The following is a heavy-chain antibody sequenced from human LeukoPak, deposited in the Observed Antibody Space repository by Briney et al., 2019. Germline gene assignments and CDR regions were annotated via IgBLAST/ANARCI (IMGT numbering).Heavy chain of an antibody. V-gene: IGHV1-2*02. CDR2: IHPNSGGT. Sequence: ASVKVSCKASGYTFTGYYMHWVRQAPGQGLEWMGWIHPNSGGTNYAQKFQGRVTMTRDTSISTAYMELSRLRSDDTAVYYCARAGRYCSGGSCYSWYYYYYMDVWGKGTTVTVSS. CDR3: ARAGRYCSGGSCYSWYYYYYMDV. CDR1: GYTFTGYY. J-gene: IGHJ6*03. D-gene: IGHD2-15*01.